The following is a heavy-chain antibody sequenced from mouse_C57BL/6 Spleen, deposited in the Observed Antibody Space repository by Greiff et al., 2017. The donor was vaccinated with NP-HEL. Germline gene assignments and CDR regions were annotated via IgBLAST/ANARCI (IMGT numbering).Heavy chain of an antibody. CDR2: FYPGSGSI. V-gene: IGHV1-62-2*01. CDR1: GYTFTEYT. CDR3: ARHEDSLYYYGSSYFAY. J-gene: IGHJ3*01. D-gene: IGHD1-1*01. Sequence: VQLQQSGAELVKPGASVKLSCKASGYTFTEYTIHWVKQRSGQGLEWIGWFYPGSGSIKYNEKFKDKATLTADKSSSTVYMELSRLTSVDSAVYFCARHEDSLYYYGSSYFAYWGQGTLVTVSA.